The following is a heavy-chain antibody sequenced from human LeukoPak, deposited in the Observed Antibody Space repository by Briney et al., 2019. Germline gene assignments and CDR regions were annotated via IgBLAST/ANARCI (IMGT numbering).Heavy chain of an antibody. CDR1: GGSISSSNW. Sequence: PSGTLSLTCAVSGGSISSSNWWSWVRQPPGKGLEWIGEIYHSGSTNYNPSLKSRVTISVDKSKNQFSLKLSSVTAADTAVYYCASRHSSSSQTFDYWGQGTLVTVSS. CDR2: IYHSGST. CDR3: ASRHSSSSQTFDY. D-gene: IGHD6-6*01. V-gene: IGHV4-4*02. J-gene: IGHJ4*02.